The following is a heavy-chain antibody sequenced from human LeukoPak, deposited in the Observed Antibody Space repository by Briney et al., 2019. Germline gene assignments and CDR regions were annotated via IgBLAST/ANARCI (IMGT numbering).Heavy chain of an antibody. CDR1: GGSISSSNW. D-gene: IGHD1-1*01. CDR3: ARRVWRGYRFDS. Sequence: ASETLSLTCAVSGGSISSSNWWSWVRQPPGKGLEWIGEIYHSGSTNYNPSLKSRVTISVDTSQNQFSLKLSSVTAADTAVYYCARRVWRGYRFDSWGQGTLVTVSS. J-gene: IGHJ4*02. V-gene: IGHV4-4*02. CDR2: IYHSGST.